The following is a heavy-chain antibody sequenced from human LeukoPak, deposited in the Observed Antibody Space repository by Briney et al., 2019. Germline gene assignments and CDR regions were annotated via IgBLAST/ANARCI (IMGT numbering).Heavy chain of an antibody. CDR1: GFTFSSYW. J-gene: IGHJ4*02. D-gene: IGHD3-22*01. V-gene: IGHV3-7*01. Sequence: GGSLRLSCAASGFTFSSYWMSWVRQAPGKGLEWVANIKQDGSEKYYVDSVKGRFTISRDNTKNSLYLQMNSLRAEDTAVYYCGRDSLYDSSGYSPKFDYWGQGTLVTVSS. CDR2: IKQDGSEK. CDR3: GRDSLYDSSGYSPKFDY.